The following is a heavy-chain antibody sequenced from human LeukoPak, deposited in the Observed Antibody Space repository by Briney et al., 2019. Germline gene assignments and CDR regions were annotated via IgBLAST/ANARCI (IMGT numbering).Heavy chain of an antibody. Sequence: PAGGSLRLSCAASGFTFRTYAMSWARQAPGKGLEWVSGISGSGRSTYYADSVKGRFTISRDNSNTTLYLQMNSLRAEDTAVYYCAKEADFSDILTDYWGQGPLVTVSS. J-gene: IGHJ4*02. V-gene: IGHV3-23*01. CDR2: ISGSGRST. CDR3: AKEADFSDILTDY. CDR1: GFTFRTYA. D-gene: IGHD3-9*01.